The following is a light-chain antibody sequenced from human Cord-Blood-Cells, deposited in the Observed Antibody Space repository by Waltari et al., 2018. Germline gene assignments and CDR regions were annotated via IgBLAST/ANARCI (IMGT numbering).Light chain of an antibody. V-gene: IGLV2-14*01. CDR3: SSYTSSSTFV. CDR1: SRDVGGYNY. Sequence: QSALTQPASVSGSPGQSITISCTGTSRDVGGYNYVSWYQQHPGKAPKLMIYDVSKRPSGFSNRFSGSKSGNTASLTISGLQAEDEADYYCSSYTSSSTFVFGGGTKLTVL. J-gene: IGLJ2*01. CDR2: DVS.